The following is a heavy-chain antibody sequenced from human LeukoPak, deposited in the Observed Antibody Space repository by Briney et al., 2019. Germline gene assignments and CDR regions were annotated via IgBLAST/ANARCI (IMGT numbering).Heavy chain of an antibody. Sequence: GESLKISSKASGYSFTSYWIGWVRQMPGKGLEWMGIIYPGDSNTRYSPSFQGQVTISADRSITTAYLQWSSLKASDTAIYYCARGDFWSGYYFKWFGPWGQGTLVTVSS. J-gene: IGHJ5*02. D-gene: IGHD3-3*01. CDR2: IYPGDSNT. CDR3: ARGDFWSGYYFKWFGP. V-gene: IGHV5-51*01. CDR1: GYSFTSYW.